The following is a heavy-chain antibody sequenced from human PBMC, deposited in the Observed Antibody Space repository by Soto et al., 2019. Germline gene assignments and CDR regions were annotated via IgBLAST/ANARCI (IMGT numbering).Heavy chain of an antibody. V-gene: IGHV1-69*13. CDR2: IIPIFGTT. D-gene: IGHD2-2*02. CDR3: ARDLGVEHQLLYGGGGHPNW. CDR1: GCTFSNYA. Sequence: ASVKVSCKASGCTFSNYAISWVRQAPGQGLEWMGGIIPIFGTTNYAQKFQGRVTITADESTTTAYMELSSLRSEDTAVYYCARDLGVEHQLLYGGGGHPNW. J-gene: IGHJ5*01.